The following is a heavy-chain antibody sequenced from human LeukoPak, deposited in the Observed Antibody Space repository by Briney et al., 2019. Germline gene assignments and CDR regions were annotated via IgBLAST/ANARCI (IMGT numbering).Heavy chain of an antibody. CDR3: ARETRGYSYGHTGPFFDY. J-gene: IGHJ4*02. CDR2: ISGSGGST. V-gene: IGHV3-23*01. Sequence: GGSLRLSCAASGFTFSSYAMSWVRQAPGKGLEWVSAISGSGGSTYYADSVKGRFTISRDNSKNTLYLQMNSLRAEDTAVYYCARETRGYSYGHTGPFFDYWGQGTLVTVSS. D-gene: IGHD5-18*01. CDR1: GFTFSSYA.